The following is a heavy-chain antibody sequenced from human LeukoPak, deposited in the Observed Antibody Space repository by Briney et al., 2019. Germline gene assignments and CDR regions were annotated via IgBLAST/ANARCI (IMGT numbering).Heavy chain of an antibody. V-gene: IGHV4-39*01. Sequence: SETLSLTCAVSGGSIRNSSFYWGWIRQPPGKGLEWIASIYNSGTTYYNPSLKSRITIFVDTSKNQVSLKLRSVTAADTAVYYCASYVWGSYFGPKRFDYWGQGTLVTVSS. CDR2: IYNSGTT. D-gene: IGHD3-16*01. J-gene: IGHJ4*02. CDR3: ASYVWGSYFGPKRFDY. CDR1: GGSIRNSSFY.